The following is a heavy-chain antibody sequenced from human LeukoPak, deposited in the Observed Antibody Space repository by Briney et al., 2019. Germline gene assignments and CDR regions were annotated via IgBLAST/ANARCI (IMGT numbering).Heavy chain of an antibody. J-gene: IGHJ2*01. CDR3: ARGPRWDFDL. Sequence: SETLSLTCAVYGGSFSGYYWNWIRQPPGKGLEWIGEINHSGSTNYNPSLKSRVTISVDTSKNQFSLKLSSVTAADTAVYYCARGPRWDFDLWGRGTLVTVSS. CDR1: GGSFSGYY. CDR2: INHSGST. V-gene: IGHV4-34*01.